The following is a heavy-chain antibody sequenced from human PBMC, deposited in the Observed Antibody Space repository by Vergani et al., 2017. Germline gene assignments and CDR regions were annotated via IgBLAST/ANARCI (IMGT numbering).Heavy chain of an antibody. D-gene: IGHD4-17*01. Sequence: QLQLQESGPGLVKPSETLSLTCTVSGGSISSSSYYWGWIRQPPGKGLEWIGSIYYSGSTYYNPSLKSRVTISVDTSKNQCSLKLSSVTAADTAVYYCARGGYGDYEPYFDYWGQGTLVTVSS. CDR3: ARGGYGDYEPYFDY. CDR2: IYYSGST. J-gene: IGHJ4*02. V-gene: IGHV4-39*07. CDR1: GGSISSSSYY.